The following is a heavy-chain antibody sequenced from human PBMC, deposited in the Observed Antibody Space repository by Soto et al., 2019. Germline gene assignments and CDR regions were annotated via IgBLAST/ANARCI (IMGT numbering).Heavy chain of an antibody. CDR1: GFTFSSYW. J-gene: IGHJ4*02. D-gene: IGHD5-12*01. Sequence: EVQLVESGGGLVQPGGSLRLSCAASGFTFSSYWMSWVRQAPGNGLAWVANITQDGSAKYYVDPVKGRFTISRDNAKNSLYLQTNSLRAEDTLVYYCARGRVATKDIWGQRTMVTVSS. CDR3: ARGRVATKDI. CDR2: ITQDGSAK. V-gene: IGHV3-7*03.